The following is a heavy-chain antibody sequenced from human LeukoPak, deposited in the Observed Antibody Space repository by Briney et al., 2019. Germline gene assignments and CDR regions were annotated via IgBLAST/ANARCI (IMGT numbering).Heavy chain of an antibody. Sequence: ASLKVSCKASGYTFTGFYMHWVRQAPGQGLEWMGWISAYNGNTNYAQKLQGRVTMTTDTSTSTAYMELRSLRSDDTAVYYCAREGFGFDPWGQGTLVTVSS. CDR3: AREGFGFDP. CDR2: ISAYNGNT. CDR1: GYTFTGFY. V-gene: IGHV1-18*04. J-gene: IGHJ5*02.